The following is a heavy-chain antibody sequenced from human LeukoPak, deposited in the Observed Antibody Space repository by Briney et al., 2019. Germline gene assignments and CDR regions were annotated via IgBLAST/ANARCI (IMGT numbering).Heavy chain of an antibody. Sequence: SQTLSLTCTGSGFSISSGSYDWSWLRQPAGKGLEWIGRIYTSGSTNYNPSLKSRVTISVDTSKNQFSLKLSSVTAADTAVYYCARDRGTWNDDGFDYWGQGTLVTVSS. CDR3: ARDRGTWNDDGFDY. CDR2: IYTSGST. D-gene: IGHD1-1*01. J-gene: IGHJ4*02. CDR1: GFSISSGSYD. V-gene: IGHV4-61*02.